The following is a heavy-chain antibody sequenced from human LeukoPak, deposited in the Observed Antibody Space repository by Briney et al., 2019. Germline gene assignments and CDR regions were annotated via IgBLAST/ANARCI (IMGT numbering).Heavy chain of an antibody. Sequence: GGSLRLSCAASGFILSGSTVHWVRQASGKGLEWVGRIRSKANNYATAHAASVKGRFTISRDDSENTAYLQMYSLKNEDTAVYYCTRTVPSGNYYYMDVWGKGTTVTVSS. D-gene: IGHD1-26*01. CDR1: GFILSGST. J-gene: IGHJ6*03. CDR2: IRSKANNYAT. V-gene: IGHV3-73*01. CDR3: TRTVPSGNYYYMDV.